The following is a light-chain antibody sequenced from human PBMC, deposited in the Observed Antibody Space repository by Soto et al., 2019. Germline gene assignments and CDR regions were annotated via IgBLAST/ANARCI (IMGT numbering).Light chain of an antibody. J-gene: IGKJ4*01. V-gene: IGKV3-20*01. CDR3: QQYERSPLT. Sequence: IVFTQSPGTLSLSPGERATLSCTASQTVDSNFLAWYQQKPGQAPRVVVYGASHRATGITDRFSGSGSGTDFTLTVIRLEPEDFAVYYCQQYERSPLTFGEGTKVDIK. CDR1: QTVDSNF. CDR2: GAS.